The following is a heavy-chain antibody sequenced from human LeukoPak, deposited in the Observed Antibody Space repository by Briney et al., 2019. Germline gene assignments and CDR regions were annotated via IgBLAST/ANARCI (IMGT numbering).Heavy chain of an antibody. J-gene: IGHJ4*02. CDR3: ARGQAGATTLFDY. CDR2: IYYSGST. CDR1: RGSISSDY. V-gene: IGHV4-59*01. Sequence: SSETLSLTCTVSRGSISSDYWNWIRQPPGKGLEWIGYIYYSGSTNYNPSLKGRVTISVDTSKNQFSLNLRSVTAADTAVYYCARGQAGATTLFDYWGQGTLVTVSS. D-gene: IGHD1-26*01.